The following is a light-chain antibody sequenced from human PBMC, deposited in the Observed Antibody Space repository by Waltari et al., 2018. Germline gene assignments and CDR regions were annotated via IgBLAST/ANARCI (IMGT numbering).Light chain of an antibody. V-gene: IGKV1-39*01. CDR1: QRISDY. CDR2: TAS. J-gene: IGKJ1*01. Sequence: IQMTQSPLALSASVGDRVAITCRARQRISDYLHWYQQKPGKAPRVLIYTASSLQRGVPTRFSGSGSGTEFTLTISTLQPEDAATYYCQQSYSSPWTFGQGTKVEIK. CDR3: QQSYSSPWT.